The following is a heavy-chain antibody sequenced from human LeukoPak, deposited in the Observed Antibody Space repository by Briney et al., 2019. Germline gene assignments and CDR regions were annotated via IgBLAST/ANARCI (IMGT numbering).Heavy chain of an antibody. CDR2: IYCSGST. CDR3: ARSDSSGSVCDY. J-gene: IGHJ4*02. V-gene: IGHV4-59*01. CDR1: GGSISSYY. D-gene: IGHD3-22*01. Sequence: SETLSLTCTVSGGSISSYYWSWIRQPPGKGLEWIGYIYCSGSTNYNPSLKSRVTISVDTSKNQFSLKLSSVTAADTAVYYCARSDSSGSVCDYWGQGTLVTVSP.